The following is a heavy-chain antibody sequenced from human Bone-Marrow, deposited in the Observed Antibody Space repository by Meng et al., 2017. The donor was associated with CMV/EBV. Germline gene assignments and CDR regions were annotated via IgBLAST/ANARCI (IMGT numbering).Heavy chain of an antibody. V-gene: IGHV3-73*01. D-gene: IGHD1-26*01. J-gene: IGHJ4*02. Sequence: GESLKISCAASGFTFSGSSMHWVRQASGKGLEWVGRIRSGANSDATAYAASVEGRFTISRDNAKNSLYLQMNSLRAEDTAVYYCASNSGSYLYYFDYWGQGTLVTVSS. CDR3: ASNSGSYLYYFDY. CDR1: GFTFSGSS. CDR2: IRSGANSDAT.